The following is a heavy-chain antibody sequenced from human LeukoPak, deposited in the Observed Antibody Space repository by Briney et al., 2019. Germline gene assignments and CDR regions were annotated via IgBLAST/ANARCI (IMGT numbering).Heavy chain of an antibody. Sequence: SVKVSCKASGGTFSSCAISWVRQAPGQGLEWMGRIIPILGIANYAQKFQGRVTITADKSTSTAYMELSSLRSEDTAVYYCARGETAYYYDSSGYLIYWGQGTLVTVSS. CDR2: IIPILGIA. D-gene: IGHD3-22*01. J-gene: IGHJ4*02. V-gene: IGHV1-69*04. CDR1: GGTFSSCA. CDR3: ARGETAYYYDSSGYLIY.